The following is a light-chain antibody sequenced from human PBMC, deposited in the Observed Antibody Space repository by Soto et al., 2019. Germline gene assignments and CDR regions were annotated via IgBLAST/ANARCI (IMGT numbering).Light chain of an antibody. CDR2: AAS. CDR1: QSLTSTY. CDR3: QQYNNWPPLT. V-gene: IGKV3-20*01. J-gene: IGKJ4*01. Sequence: EIVLTQSPGTLSLSPGEGATLSCRTSQSLTSTYLAWYQQRPAQAPRLLIYAASTRATGIPDRFSGSGSGTDFTLTISRLEPEDFAVYYCQQYNNWPPLTFGGGTKVEIK.